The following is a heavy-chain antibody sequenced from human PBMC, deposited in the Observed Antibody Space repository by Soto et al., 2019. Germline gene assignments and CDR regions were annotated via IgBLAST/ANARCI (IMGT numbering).Heavy chain of an antibody. D-gene: IGHD6-19*01. CDR1: GFTFSSYS. CDR2: ISSSSSNI. V-gene: IGHV3-48*01. CDR3: ARVRWLLDNADY. Sequence: EVQPVESGGGLVQPGGSLRLSCAASGFTFSSYSMNWVRQAPGKGLEWVSYISSSSSNIYYADSVKGRFTISRDKAKNSLYLQVNSLSAEDSAVYYCARVRWLLDNADYWGQGTMVTVSS. J-gene: IGHJ4*02.